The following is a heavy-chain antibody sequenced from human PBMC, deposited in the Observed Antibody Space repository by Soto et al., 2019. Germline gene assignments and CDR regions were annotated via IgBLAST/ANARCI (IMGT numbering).Heavy chain of an antibody. J-gene: IGHJ4*02. D-gene: IGHD5-12*01. V-gene: IGHV3-30*18. CDR3: AKSLLDGYNDY. CDR2: ISYDGSNK. CDR1: GFTFSSYG. Sequence: GGSLRLSCAASGFTFSSYGMHWVRQAPGKGLEWVAVISYDGSNKYYADSVKGRFTISRDNSKNTLYLQMNSLRAEDTAVYYCAKSLLDGYNDYWGQGTLVTVSS.